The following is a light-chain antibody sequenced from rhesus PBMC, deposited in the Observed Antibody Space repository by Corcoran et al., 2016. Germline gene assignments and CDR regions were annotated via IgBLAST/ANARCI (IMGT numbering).Light chain of an antibody. Sequence: EIVLTQSPTSMAVSQGERVTISCPASSSVSTSYLHWYQQKPVFRPRHLVYKTSNLASGVPARFSGSGSGTSYTLTISSMEAEDAANYYCQQGNSIPLTFGGGTKVEIK. CDR3: QQGNSIPLT. CDR2: KTS. J-gene: IGKJ4*01. V-gene: IGKV3-35*01. CDR1: SSVSTSY.